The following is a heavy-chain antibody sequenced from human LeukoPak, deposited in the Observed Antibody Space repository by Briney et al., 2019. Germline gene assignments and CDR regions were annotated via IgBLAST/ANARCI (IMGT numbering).Heavy chain of an antibody. D-gene: IGHD6-19*01. CDR2: ISSSGSTI. V-gene: IGHV3-48*02. CDR1: GFTFSSYS. J-gene: IGHJ4*02. CDR3: ARDGASGWSYVY. Sequence: PGGSLRLSCAASGFTFSSYSMNWVRQAPGKGLEWISYISSSGSTINYADSVKGRFTISRDSAKNSLYLQMNSLRDEDTAVYYCARDGASGWSYVYWGQGTLVTVSS.